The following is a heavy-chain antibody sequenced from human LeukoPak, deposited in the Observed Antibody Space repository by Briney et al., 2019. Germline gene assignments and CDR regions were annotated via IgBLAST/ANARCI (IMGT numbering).Heavy chain of an antibody. CDR3: ARDLGGGTDY. V-gene: IGHV3-74*01. Sequence: GGSLRLSCAASGFAFSGYWMHWVRQAPGKGLVWVSHISSDGSSTSYADSVKGRFTISRDNAKNTLYLQMNSLRAEDTAVYYCARDLGGGTDYWGQGTLVTVSS. D-gene: IGHD3-16*01. CDR1: GFAFSGYW. J-gene: IGHJ4*02. CDR2: ISSDGSST.